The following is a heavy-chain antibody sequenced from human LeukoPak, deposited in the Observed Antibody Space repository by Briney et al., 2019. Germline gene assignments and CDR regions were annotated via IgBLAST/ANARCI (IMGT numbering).Heavy chain of an antibody. Sequence: GGSLRLSCAASGFTFSSYCMNWVRQAPGKGLEWVSPISSSSSYIYYADPVKGRFTISRENAENSLYLQMNSLRAEDTAVYYCAKHNPLRFLNYWGQGTLVTVSS. V-gene: IGHV3-21*04. D-gene: IGHD3-3*01. CDR3: AKHNPLRFLNY. CDR2: ISSSSSYI. J-gene: IGHJ4*02. CDR1: GFTFSSYC.